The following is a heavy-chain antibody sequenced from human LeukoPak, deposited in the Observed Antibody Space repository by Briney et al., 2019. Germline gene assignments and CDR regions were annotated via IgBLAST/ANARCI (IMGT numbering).Heavy chain of an antibody. J-gene: IGHJ4*02. Sequence: PGGSLRLSCAASGFTFRSYAMNWVRQAPGKGLEWVSGISGSGGSTYYADSVKGRFTISGDNSKNTLYLQMNSLRAEDTAVYYCAEVVQLLWFGGIDYWGQGTLVTVSS. CDR2: ISGSGGST. V-gene: IGHV3-23*01. CDR3: AEVVQLLWFGGIDY. CDR1: GFTFRSYA. D-gene: IGHD3-10*01.